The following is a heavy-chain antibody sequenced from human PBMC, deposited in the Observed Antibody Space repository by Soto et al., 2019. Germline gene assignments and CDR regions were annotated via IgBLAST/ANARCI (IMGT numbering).Heavy chain of an antibody. V-gene: IGHV3-23*01. CDR2: ISGSGGST. Sequence: EVQLLESGGGLVQPGGSLRLSCAASGFTFSSYAMGWVRQAPVKGLEWVSAISGSGGSTYDADSVKGRFTISRDNSKNTLYLQMNSLRAEDTAVYYCAKGDWNDVDDYWGQGTLVTVSS. J-gene: IGHJ4*02. CDR1: GFTFSSYA. CDR3: AKGDWNDVDDY. D-gene: IGHD1-1*01.